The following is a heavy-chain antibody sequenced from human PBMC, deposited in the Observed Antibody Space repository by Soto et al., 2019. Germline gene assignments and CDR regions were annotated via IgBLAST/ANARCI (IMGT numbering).Heavy chain of an antibody. Sequence: QVQLQESGPGLVKPSQTLSLTCTVSGGSISSGDYYWSWIRQPPGKGLEWIGYIYYSGSTCYNPSLKSRVTISVDTSKNQFSLKLSSVTAADTAVYYCARDRAAAGTAANIYYYGMDVWGQGTTVTVSS. CDR1: GGSISSGDYY. CDR2: IYYSGST. D-gene: IGHD6-13*01. CDR3: ARDRAAAGTAANIYYYGMDV. V-gene: IGHV4-30-4*01. J-gene: IGHJ6*02.